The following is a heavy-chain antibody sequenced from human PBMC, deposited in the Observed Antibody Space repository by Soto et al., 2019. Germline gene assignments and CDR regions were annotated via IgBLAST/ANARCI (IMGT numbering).Heavy chain of an antibody. V-gene: IGHV3-23*01. Sequence: GGSLRLSCAASGFTFSSYAMSWVRQAPGKGLEWVSAISGSGGSTYYADSVKGRFTISRDTSKNTLYLQMNSLRAEDTAVYYCAKTDLGENAYYFDYWGQGTLVTVSS. D-gene: IGHD3-10*01. CDR1: GFTFSSYA. J-gene: IGHJ4*02. CDR3: AKTDLGENAYYFDY. CDR2: ISGSGGST.